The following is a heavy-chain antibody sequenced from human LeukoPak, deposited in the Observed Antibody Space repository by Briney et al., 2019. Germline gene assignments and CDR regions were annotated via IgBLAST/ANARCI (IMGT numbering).Heavy chain of an antibody. Sequence: GGSLRLSCAASGFTVSSNHMSWVRQAPGKGLEWVSIIYSGGNTYYADSVKGRFTISRDNSKNTLYLQVNSLRAEDTAVYYCARRAPVCGGASWIFCDYWGQGTLVTVSS. D-gene: IGHD3-3*01. CDR1: GFTVSSNH. J-gene: IGHJ4*02. V-gene: IGHV3-53*01. CDR3: ARRAPVCGGASWIFCDY. CDR2: IYSGGNT.